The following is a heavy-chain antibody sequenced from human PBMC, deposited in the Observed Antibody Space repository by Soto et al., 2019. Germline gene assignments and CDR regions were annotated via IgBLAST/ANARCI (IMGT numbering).Heavy chain of an antibody. V-gene: IGHV3-23*01. Sequence: PGGSLRLSCAASGFTFSSYAMSWVRQAPGKGLEWVSAISGSGGSTYYADSVKGRFTISRDNSKNTLYLQMNSLRAEDAAVYYCASSPGGYCSSTSCRGDPWGRRTMGTVCS. CDR2: ISGSGGST. J-gene: IGHJ5*02. CDR3: ASSPGGYCSSTSCRGDP. CDR1: GFTFSSYA. D-gene: IGHD2-2*01.